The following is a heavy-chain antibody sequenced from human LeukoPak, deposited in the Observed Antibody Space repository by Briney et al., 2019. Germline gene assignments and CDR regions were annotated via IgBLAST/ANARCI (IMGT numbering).Heavy chain of an antibody. Sequence: PSETLSLTCTVSGGSISSYYWSWIRQPPGKGLEWIGYIYYSGSTNYNPSLKSRVTISVDTSKNQFSLKLSSVTAADTAVYYCARDMIAGLDAFDIWGQGTMVTVSS. D-gene: IGHD3-16*01. J-gene: IGHJ3*02. V-gene: IGHV4-59*12. CDR2: IYYSGST. CDR3: ARDMIAGLDAFDI. CDR1: GGSISSYY.